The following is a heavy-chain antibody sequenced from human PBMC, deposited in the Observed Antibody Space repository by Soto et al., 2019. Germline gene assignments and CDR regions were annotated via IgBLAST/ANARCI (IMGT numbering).Heavy chain of an antibody. CDR2: ISSSGSTI. CDR3: ARDRLQQWLPTPFDY. CDR1: GFTFSSYE. J-gene: IGHJ4*02. D-gene: IGHD6-19*01. Sequence: EVQLVESGGGLVQPGGSLRLSCAASGFTFSSYEMNWVRQAPGKGLEWVSYISSSGSTIYYADSVKGRFTISRDNAKNSLYLQRNSLRAEDTAVYYCARDRLQQWLPTPFDYWGQGTLVTVSS. V-gene: IGHV3-48*03.